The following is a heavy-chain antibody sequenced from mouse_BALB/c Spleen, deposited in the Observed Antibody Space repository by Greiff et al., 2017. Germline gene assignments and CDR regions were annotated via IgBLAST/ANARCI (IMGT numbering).Heavy chain of an antibody. V-gene: IGHV1S56*01. D-gene: IGHD1-2*01. CDR3: ARSGTAPFAY. Sequence: QVQLQQSGPELVKPGASVRISCKASGYTFTRYYIHWVKQRPGQGLEWIGWIYPGNVNTKYNEKFKGKATLTADKSSSTSFMQLSSLTSEDSAVYFCARSGTAPFAYWGQGTLVTVSA. J-gene: IGHJ3*01. CDR2: IYPGNVNT. CDR1: GYTFTRYY.